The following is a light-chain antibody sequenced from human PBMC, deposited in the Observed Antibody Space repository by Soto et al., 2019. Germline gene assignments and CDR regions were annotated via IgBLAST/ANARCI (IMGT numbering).Light chain of an antibody. CDR2: GAS. J-gene: IGKJ1*01. Sequence: EIVLTQSPGTLSLFPGERATLSCRASQSISSNYLAWYQQKPGQAPRLLIHGASNRATGIPDRFSGAGSGIDFTRTISRLEPEDFAVCYCHQYGSAPAWTFGQGLKVEIK. CDR1: QSISSNY. V-gene: IGKV3-20*01. CDR3: HQYGSAPAWT.